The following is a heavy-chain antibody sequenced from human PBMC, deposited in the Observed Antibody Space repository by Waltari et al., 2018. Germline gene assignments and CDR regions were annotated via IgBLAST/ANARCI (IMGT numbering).Heavy chain of an antibody. V-gene: IGHV4-59*11. J-gene: IGHJ6*02. CDR1: GGSISSHY. CDR2: IYYSGST. Sequence: QVQLQESGPGLVKPSETLSLTCTVSGGSISSHYWSWIRQPPGKGLEWIGYIYYSGSTNYNPSLKSRVTISVDTSKNQFSLKLSSVTAADTAVYYCARESGYRYYYYGMDVWGQGTTVTVSS. D-gene: IGHD3-3*01. CDR3: ARESGYRYYYYGMDV.